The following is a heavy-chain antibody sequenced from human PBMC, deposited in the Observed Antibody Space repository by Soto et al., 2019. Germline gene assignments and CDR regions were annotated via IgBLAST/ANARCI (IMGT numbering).Heavy chain of an antibody. CDR3: SGCSGGACHQNYGMDV. V-gene: IGHV3-21*01. CDR1: GFTFSSCT. Sequence: EVHLVESGGGLIKPGGSLRLSCAVSGFTFSSCTMNWVRQAPGKGLKWVSSISPSTSHIYYADSVKGRFTISRDNAKNSLFLQMNCLRAEDTAVYYCSGCSGGACHQNYGMDVWGQGTTVTVSS. CDR2: ISPSTSHI. D-gene: IGHD2-15*01. J-gene: IGHJ6*02.